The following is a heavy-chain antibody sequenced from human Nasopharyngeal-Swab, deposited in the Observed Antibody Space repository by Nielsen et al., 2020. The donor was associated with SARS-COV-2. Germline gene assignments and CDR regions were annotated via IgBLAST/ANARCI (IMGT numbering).Heavy chain of an antibody. V-gene: IGHV3-11*04. Sequence: GGSLRLSCAASGFTFSDYYTSWIRQAPGKGLEWVSYISSSGSMIYYADSVKGRFTISRDNAKNSLYLQMNSPRAEDTAVYYCARGLTIFDWFDPWGQGTLVSVSS. CDR3: ARGLTIFDWFDP. CDR2: ISSSGSMI. J-gene: IGHJ5*02. CDR1: GFTFSDYY. D-gene: IGHD3-3*01.